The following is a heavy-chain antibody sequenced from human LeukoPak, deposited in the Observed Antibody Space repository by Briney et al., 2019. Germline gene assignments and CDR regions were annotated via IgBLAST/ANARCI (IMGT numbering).Heavy chain of an antibody. CDR2: IYGGGTT. CDR1: GITVSSYY. Sequence: PGGSLRLSCAVSGITVSSYYMSWVRQAPGKGLEWVSIIYGGGTTYYTDSVKGRFTISRDSSKNTVYLQMDSLRVEDTAVYYCAKRADSSAHSFDYWGRGTLVTVSS. D-gene: IGHD3-22*01. CDR3: AKRADSSAHSFDY. V-gene: IGHV3-53*01. J-gene: IGHJ4*02.